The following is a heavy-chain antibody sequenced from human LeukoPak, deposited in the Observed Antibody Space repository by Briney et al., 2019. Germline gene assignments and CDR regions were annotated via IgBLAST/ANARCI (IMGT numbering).Heavy chain of an antibody. CDR2: INPNSGGT. V-gene: IGHV1-2*02. CDR3: AREIWNYIYFDY. Sequence: ASVKVSCKASGYTFTGYYMHWVRQAPGQGLEWMGWINPNSGGTNYAQKFQGRVTMTRDTSISTAYMELSRLRSDDTAVYYCAREIWNYIYFDYSGQGTLVTVSS. D-gene: IGHD1-7*01. CDR1: GYTFTGYY. J-gene: IGHJ4*02.